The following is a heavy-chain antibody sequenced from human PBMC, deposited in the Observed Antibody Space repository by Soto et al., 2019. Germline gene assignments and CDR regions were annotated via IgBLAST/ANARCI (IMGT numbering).Heavy chain of an antibody. D-gene: IGHD6-6*01. V-gene: IGHV1-69*02. Sequence: QVQLVQSGAEVKKPGSSVKVSCKASGGTFSSYTISWVRQAPGQGLEWMGRIIPILRIANYAQKFQGNVTITADKSTSTAYMELSSLRSEDTAVYYCAIVQLTQNLLWDYWGQGTLVTVSS. CDR1: GGTFSSYT. CDR3: AIVQLTQNLLWDY. CDR2: IIPILRIA. J-gene: IGHJ4*02.